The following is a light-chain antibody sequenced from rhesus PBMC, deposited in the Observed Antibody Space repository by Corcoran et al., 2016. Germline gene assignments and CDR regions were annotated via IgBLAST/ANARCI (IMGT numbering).Light chain of an antibody. CDR2: GAS. J-gene: IGKJ4*01. CDR3: QQYSNWPLT. V-gene: IGKV3S9*01. Sequence: EIVMTQSPATLSLSPGERATLSCRASQSVSSYVAWYQQKPEQAPRLLIYGASSRATGVPDRFRASGSGTDFTLTISSLEPEDFAVYYCQQYSNWPLTFGGGTKVEIK. CDR1: QSVSSY.